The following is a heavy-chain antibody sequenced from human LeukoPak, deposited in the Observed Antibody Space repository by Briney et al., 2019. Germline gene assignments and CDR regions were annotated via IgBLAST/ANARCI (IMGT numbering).Heavy chain of an antibody. V-gene: IGHV3-30*04. CDR1: DFPFIGYT. CDR3: AELGITMIGGV. CDR2: IPYDGSQN. J-gene: IGHJ6*04. D-gene: IGHD3-10*02. Sequence: PGGSLRLSCAASDFPFIGYTMHWVRQAPGKGLEWVAGIPYDGSQNSYADSVKGRFSISRDNAKNSLYLQMNSLRAEDTAVYYCAELGITMIGGVWGKGTTVTISS.